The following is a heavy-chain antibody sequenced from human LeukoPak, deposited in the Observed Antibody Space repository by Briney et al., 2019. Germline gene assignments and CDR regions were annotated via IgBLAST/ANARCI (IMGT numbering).Heavy chain of an antibody. CDR3: ARVYCSSTSCYGLYYLDY. J-gene: IGHJ4*02. D-gene: IGHD2-2*01. CDR2: ISAYNGNT. V-gene: IGHV1-18*03. Sequence: GASVRVSCKASGYTFTSYGISWVRQAPGQGLEWMGWISAYNGNTNYAQKLQGRVTMTTDTSTSTAYMELRSLRSDDMAVYYCARVYCSSTSCYGLYYLDYWDQVALITVSS. CDR1: GYTFTSYG.